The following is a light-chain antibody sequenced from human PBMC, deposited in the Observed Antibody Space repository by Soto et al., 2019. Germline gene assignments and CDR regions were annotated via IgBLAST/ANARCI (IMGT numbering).Light chain of an antibody. CDR1: QGISTW. CDR2: AAF. J-gene: IGKJ3*01. CDR3: QQDNSFLFT. V-gene: IGKV1-12*01. Sequence: DIQMTQSPSSVSASVGVRVISTCRASQGISTWLAWYQKKPGTAPKLLIYAAFSLQSGVPSRFSGGGSGTAFTLPISSLLPEDFATYYCQQDNSFLFTFRPGPEVDI.